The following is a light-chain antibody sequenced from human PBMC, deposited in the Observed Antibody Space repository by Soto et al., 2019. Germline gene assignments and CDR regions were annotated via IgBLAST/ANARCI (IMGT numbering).Light chain of an antibody. CDR1: QDIKNH. CDR2: GAS. Sequence: DNQMTQSPSSLSASVGDRVTITCQASQDIKNHLNWYQQKPGKAPKLLMYGASNLETGVPSRFSGGGSGTDFTFTITSLQPEDFATYYCQQYDSLARCTFGGGTKVEI. J-gene: IGKJ4*01. CDR3: QQYDSLARCT. V-gene: IGKV1-33*01.